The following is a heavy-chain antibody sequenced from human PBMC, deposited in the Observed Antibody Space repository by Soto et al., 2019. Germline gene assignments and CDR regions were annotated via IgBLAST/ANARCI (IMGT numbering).Heavy chain of an antibody. CDR1: GYTFTSYG. J-gene: IGHJ6*02. D-gene: IGHD3-3*01. V-gene: IGHV1-18*04. Sequence: QVQLVQSGAEVKKPGASVKVSCKASGYTFTSYGISWVRQAPGQGLEWMGWISAYNGNTNYAQKLQSRVTMTTDTSTSTAYMELRSLRSDDTAVYYCARDRSYDFGSGSPTYGMDVWGQGTTVTVSS. CDR2: ISAYNGNT. CDR3: ARDRSYDFGSGSPTYGMDV.